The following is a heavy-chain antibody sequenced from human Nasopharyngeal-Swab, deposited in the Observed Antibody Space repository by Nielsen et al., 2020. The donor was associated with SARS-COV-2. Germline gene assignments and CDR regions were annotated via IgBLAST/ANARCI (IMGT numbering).Heavy chain of an antibody. V-gene: IGHV3-11*01. CDR1: GFRFSDYQ. CDR3: TRDGYAHFFGMDV. Sequence: LSLTCVASGFRFSDYQMSWIRQAPGKGLEWLLKISSSGTMVYGGESVQGRFSISRDNSKNSLYLQMNSLRVEDTAVYYCTRDGYAHFFGMDVWGRGTTVTVSS. D-gene: IGHD1-1*01. CDR2: ISSSGTMV. J-gene: IGHJ6*02.